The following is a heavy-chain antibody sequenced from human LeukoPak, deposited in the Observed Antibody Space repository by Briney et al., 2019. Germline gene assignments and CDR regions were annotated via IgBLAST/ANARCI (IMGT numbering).Heavy chain of an antibody. CDR3: ASLPTTKPFDY. Sequence: ASVKVSCKASGYTFTGYQMHLVRQAPGQGLEWMGWINPNSGGTNYAQKFQGRVTMTRDTSISTAYMELSSLRSEDTAVYYCASLPTTKPFDYWGQGTLVTVSS. V-gene: IGHV1-2*02. J-gene: IGHJ4*02. CDR1: GYTFTGYQ. D-gene: IGHD5-12*01. CDR2: INPNSGGT.